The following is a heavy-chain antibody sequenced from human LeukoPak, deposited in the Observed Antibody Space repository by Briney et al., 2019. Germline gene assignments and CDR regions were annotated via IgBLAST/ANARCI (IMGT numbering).Heavy chain of an antibody. J-gene: IGHJ4*02. CDR1: GGSISSYY. CDR2: ICYSGST. CDR3: ARPTHY. Sequence: SETLSLTCTVSGGSISSYYWSWIRQPPGKGLEWIGSICYSGSTYYNPSLKSRVTISVDTSKNQFSLKLSSVTAADTAVYYCARPTHYWGQGTLVTVSS. V-gene: IGHV4-59*05.